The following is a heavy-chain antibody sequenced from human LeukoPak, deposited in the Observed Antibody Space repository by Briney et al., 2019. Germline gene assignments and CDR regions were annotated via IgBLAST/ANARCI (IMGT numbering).Heavy chain of an antibody. CDR2: INHSGST. D-gene: IGHD3-22*01. CDR3: ARVVSSGYFPFDY. CDR1: GGSFSGYY. V-gene: IGHV4-34*01. Sequence: SETLSLTCAVYGGSFSGYYWSWIRQPPGKGLEWIGEINHSGSTNYNPSLKSRVTISVDMSKNQFSLKLGSVTAADTAVYYCARVVSSGYFPFDYWGQGTLVTVSS. J-gene: IGHJ4*02.